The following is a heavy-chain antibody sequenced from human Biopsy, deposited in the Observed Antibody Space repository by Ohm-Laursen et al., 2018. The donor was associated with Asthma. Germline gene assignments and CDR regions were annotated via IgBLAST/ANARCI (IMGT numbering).Heavy chain of an antibody. CDR2: IFFDGSNK. CDR1: GFTFHNYV. V-gene: IGHV3-30-3*01. D-gene: IGHD6-6*01. CDR3: ARGKTWGRSYYFDY. J-gene: IGHJ4*02. Sequence: SLRLSCSASGFTFHNYVMNWVRQAPGKGLEWVAGIFFDGSNKYYADSVKGRFTISRDNSKDTLYLQVNSLRGDDTAVYYCARGKTWGRSYYFDYWGQGTLVTVSS.